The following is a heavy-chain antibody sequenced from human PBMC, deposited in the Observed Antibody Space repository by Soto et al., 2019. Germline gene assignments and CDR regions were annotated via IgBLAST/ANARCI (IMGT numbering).Heavy chain of an antibody. CDR3: AKSDGAEENDAFDI. V-gene: IGHV1-2*04. J-gene: IGHJ3*02. CDR2: INPNSGGT. D-gene: IGHD3-16*01. Sequence: QVRLVQSGPEVRKPGASVKISCEASGYSFTGHYLHWVRQAPGHGLEWMGWINPNSGGTNYAQKFQDWISITRDKALSTVYMDLSSLRSEDTAMYYCAKSDGAEENDAFDIWGQGTMISV. CDR1: GYSFTGHY.